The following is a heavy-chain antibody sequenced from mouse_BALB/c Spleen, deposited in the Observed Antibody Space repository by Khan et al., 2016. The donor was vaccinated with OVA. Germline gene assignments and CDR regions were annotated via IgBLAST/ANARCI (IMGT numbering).Heavy chain of an antibody. CDR2: IWSGGST. CDR1: GFSFTNYG. CDR3: AKNQAGYAMDY. J-gene: IGHJ4*01. V-gene: IGHV2-5*01. Sequence: QVQLKQSGPGLVQPSQSLSITCTVSGFSFTNYGVHWVRQSPGKGLEWLGVIWSGGSTDYNAAFMSRLYITKDNSKSQVFFKMNSLQADDTAIYXGAKNQAGYAMDYWGQGTSVTVSS.